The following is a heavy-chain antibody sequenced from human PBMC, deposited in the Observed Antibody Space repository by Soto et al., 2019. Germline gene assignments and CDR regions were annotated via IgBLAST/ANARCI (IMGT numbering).Heavy chain of an antibody. Sequence: PGGSLRLSCAASRYTFKSHGLSWVRQAPGKGLEWVSTIDSSGVNTHYADSVKGRFTISRDNSRNTLHLQMHDLRADDTALYYCVSWVSDHFDYCGQGPVVTVYS. J-gene: IGHJ4*02. V-gene: IGHV3-23*01. CDR1: RYTFKSHG. CDR2: IDSSGVNT. D-gene: IGHD3-16*01. CDR3: VSWVSDHFDY.